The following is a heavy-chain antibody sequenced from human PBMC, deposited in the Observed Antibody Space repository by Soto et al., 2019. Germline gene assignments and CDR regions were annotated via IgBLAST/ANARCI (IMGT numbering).Heavy chain of an antibody. D-gene: IGHD5-12*01. CDR2: IIPIFGTA. V-gene: IGHV1-69*01. CDR1: GGTFSSYA. J-gene: IGHJ3*02. CDR3: ARDSGHSGYDLQTDAFDI. Sequence: QVQLVQSGAEVKKPGSSVKVSCKASGGTFSSYAISWVRQAPGQGLEWMGGIIPIFGTANYAQKFQGRVTITADESTSTAYMELSSLRAEDTAVYYCARDSGHSGYDLQTDAFDIWGQGTMVTVSS.